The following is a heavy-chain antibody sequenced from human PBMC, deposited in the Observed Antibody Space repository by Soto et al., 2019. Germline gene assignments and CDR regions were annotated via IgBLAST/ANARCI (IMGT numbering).Heavy chain of an antibody. V-gene: IGHV1-69*01. Sequence: QVQLVQSGAEVKKPGSSVKVSCKASGGTFSSYAISWVRQAPGQGLEWMGGIIPIFGTANYAQKFQGRVTITADESTRTAYMELSSLRSEDTAVYYCALPGGSYGGNSIRGAYYYGMDVWGQGTTVTVSS. CDR1: GGTFSSYA. CDR2: IIPIFGTA. J-gene: IGHJ6*02. D-gene: IGHD2-21*02. CDR3: ALPGGSYGGNSIRGAYYYGMDV.